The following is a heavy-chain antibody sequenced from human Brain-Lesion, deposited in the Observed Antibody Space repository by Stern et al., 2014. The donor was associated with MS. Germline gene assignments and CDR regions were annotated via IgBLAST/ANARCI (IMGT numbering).Heavy chain of an antibody. J-gene: IGHJ5*02. Sequence: QVQLQESGPGLVKPSETLSLTCTVAGGPVSSTSYAWAWIRQPPGKGLEWIGTIYYSGNTSYSPSLKSRLTISLDTSKNQFSLQLRSVTAADTAVYYCAGEEDIRYCSGGSCTGNWFDPWGQGTLVTVSS. V-gene: IGHV4-39*01. D-gene: IGHD2-15*01. CDR1: GGPVSSTSYA. CDR2: IYYSGNT. CDR3: AGEEDIRYCSGGSCTGNWFDP.